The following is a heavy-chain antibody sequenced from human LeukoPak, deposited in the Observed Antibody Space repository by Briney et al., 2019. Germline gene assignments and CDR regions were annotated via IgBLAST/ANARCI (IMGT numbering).Heavy chain of an antibody. CDR1: GGSFSGYY. J-gene: IGHJ4*02. D-gene: IGHD2-8*01. V-gene: IGHV4-59*01. CDR3: ARVGLGPLSDY. CDR2: IYYSGST. Sequence: PSETLSLTCAVYGGSFSGYYWSWIRQPPGKGLEWIGYIYYSGSTNYNPSLKSRVTISVDTSKNQFSLKLSSVTAADTAVYYCARVGLGPLSDYWGQGTLVTVSS.